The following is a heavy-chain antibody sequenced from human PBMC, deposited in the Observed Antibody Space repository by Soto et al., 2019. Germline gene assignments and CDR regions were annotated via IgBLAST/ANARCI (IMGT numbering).Heavy chain of an antibody. J-gene: IGHJ5*02. Sequence: QVRLVQSGTEVKKPGASMKLSCKASGYSFTSYAIHWVRRAPGQRLEWMGWIFAGNGDTEYSPKFQDGDTITRDTSASTTYIQLHSLGSEDTAVYYCARNVPHTGYYNHWGPGTLVTVSS. D-gene: IGHD3-9*01. CDR3: ARNVPHTGYYNH. CDR1: GYSFTSYA. V-gene: IGHV1-3*01. CDR2: IFAGNGDT.